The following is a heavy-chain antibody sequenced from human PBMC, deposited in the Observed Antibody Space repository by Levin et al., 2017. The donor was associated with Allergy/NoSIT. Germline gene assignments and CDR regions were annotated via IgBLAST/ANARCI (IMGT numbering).Heavy chain of an antibody. Sequence: GESLKISCKVSGYTLTELSMHWVRQAPGKGLEWMGGFDPEDGETIYAQKFQGRVTMTEDTSTNTAYMELSSLRSEDTAVYYCATGSTYSSSWYLAFDSWGQGTMVTVSS. CDR1: GYTLTELS. D-gene: IGHD6-13*01. V-gene: IGHV1-24*01. CDR2: FDPEDGET. J-gene: IGHJ3*02. CDR3: ATGSTYSSSWYLAFDS.